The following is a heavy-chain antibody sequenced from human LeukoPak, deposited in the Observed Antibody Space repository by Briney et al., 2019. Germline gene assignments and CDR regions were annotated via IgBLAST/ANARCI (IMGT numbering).Heavy chain of an antibody. D-gene: IGHD6-6*01. CDR2: INPNSGGT. V-gene: IGHV1-2*06. CDR1: GYTFTGYY. Sequence: ASVKVSCRASGYTFTGYYMHWVRQAPGQGLEWMGRINPNSGGTNYAQKFQGRVTMTRDTSISTAYMELSRLRYDDTAVYYCARERQDSSSSVDYWGQGTLVTVSS. CDR3: ARERQDSSSSVDY. J-gene: IGHJ4*02.